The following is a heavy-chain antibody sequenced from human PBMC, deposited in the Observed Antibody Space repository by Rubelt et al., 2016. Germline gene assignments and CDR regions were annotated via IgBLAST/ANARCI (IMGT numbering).Heavy chain of an antibody. V-gene: IGHV4-34*01. D-gene: IGHD3-10*01. Sequence: QVQLQQWGAGLLKPSETLSLTCAVYGGSFSGYYWSWIRQPPGKGLEWIGEINHSGSPNYNPSLKSRVTISVDTSKNQFSLKLSSGTAADTAVYYCARGGRYYGSGSYQRHNWFDPWGQGTLVTVSS. J-gene: IGHJ5*02. CDR3: ARGGRYYGSGSYQRHNWFDP. CDR1: GGSFSGYY. CDR2: INHSGSP.